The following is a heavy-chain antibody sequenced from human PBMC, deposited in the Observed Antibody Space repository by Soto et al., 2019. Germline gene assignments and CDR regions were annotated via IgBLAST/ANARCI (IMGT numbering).Heavy chain of an antibody. Sequence: QITLKESGPTLVKPTQTLTLTCTFSGFSLSTSGVGVGWIRQPPGKALECLSLIYWDDDKRYSPSLKSRLTLTKDRSKIQVVLTMANVYPAKTATYYCEQSLCDSGGYWDVGYCDSWGQGTLVTVSS. J-gene: IGHJ4*02. D-gene: IGHD1-26*01. CDR2: IYWDDDK. CDR1: GFSLSTSGVG. CDR3: EQSLCDSGGYWDVGYCDS. V-gene: IGHV2-5*02.